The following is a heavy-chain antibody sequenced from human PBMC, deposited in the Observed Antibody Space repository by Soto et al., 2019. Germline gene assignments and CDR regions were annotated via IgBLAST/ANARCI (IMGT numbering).Heavy chain of an antibody. CDR3: AKGNYDFWSGYYEEGRYYYYYYYMDV. D-gene: IGHD3-3*01. Sequence: GGSLRLSCAASGFTFSSYAMSWVRQAPGKGLEWVSAISGSGGSTYYADSVKGRFTISRDNSKNTLYLQMNSLRAEDTAVYYCAKGNYDFWSGYYEEGRYYYYYYYMDVWGKGTTVTVSS. J-gene: IGHJ6*03. CDR1: GFTFSSYA. V-gene: IGHV3-23*01. CDR2: ISGSGGST.